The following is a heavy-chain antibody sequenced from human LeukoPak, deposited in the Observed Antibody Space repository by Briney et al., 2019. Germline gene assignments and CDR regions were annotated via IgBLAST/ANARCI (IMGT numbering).Heavy chain of an antibody. V-gene: IGHV4-39*07. Sequence: SETLSLICTVSGGSISSSSYYWGWIRQPPGKGLEWIGSIYYSGSTYYNPSLKSRVTISVDTSKNQFSLKLSSVTAADTAVYYCARGFSSSCLDYWGQGTLVTVSS. CDR1: GGSISSSSYY. D-gene: IGHD6-13*01. J-gene: IGHJ4*02. CDR3: ARGFSSSCLDY. CDR2: IYYSGST.